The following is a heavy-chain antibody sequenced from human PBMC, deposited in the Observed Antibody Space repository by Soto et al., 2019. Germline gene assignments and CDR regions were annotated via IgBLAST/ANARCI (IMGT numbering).Heavy chain of an antibody. CDR2: INGYTGNT. J-gene: IGHJ6*02. CDR1: GYTFTSYG. CDR3: ARSWVTGKGGIDV. V-gene: IGHV1-18*01. Sequence: ASVKVSCKASGYTFTSYGLSWVRQAPGQGLEWMGWINGYTGNTNYAQKFQGRVTMTTDTSTNTAYLDLWTLISDDTAVYYYARSWVTGKGGIDVWGQGTTVTVSS. D-gene: IGHD3-16*01.